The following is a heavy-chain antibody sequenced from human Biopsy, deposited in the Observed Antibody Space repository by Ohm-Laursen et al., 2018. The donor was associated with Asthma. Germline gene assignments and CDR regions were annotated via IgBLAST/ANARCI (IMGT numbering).Heavy chain of an antibody. CDR1: GYTFTSYY. Sequence: ASVKVSCNASGYTFTSYYMHWVRQAPGHGLEWMGMINPFGGSSNFAQKFQGRVTITRDTSASTAYMELSSLRSEDTAVYYCVRDGARIAIFGVGDYFDYWGQGTLVTVSS. CDR2: INPFGGSS. D-gene: IGHD3-3*01. V-gene: IGHV1-46*01. J-gene: IGHJ4*02. CDR3: VRDGARIAIFGVGDYFDY.